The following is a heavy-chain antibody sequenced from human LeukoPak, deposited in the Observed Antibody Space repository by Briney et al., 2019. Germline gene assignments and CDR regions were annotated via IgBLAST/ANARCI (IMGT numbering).Heavy chain of an antibody. V-gene: IGHV1-69*13. CDR3: ARAGDVVPAASTHYYYYMDV. CDR2: IIPIFGTA. J-gene: IGHJ6*03. D-gene: IGHD2-2*01. CDR1: GGTFSSYA. Sequence: ASVKVSCKASGGTFSSYAISWVRQAPGQGLEWMGGIIPIFGTANYAQKFQGRVTITADESTSTAYMELSSLRSEDTAVYYCARAGDVVPAASTHYYYYMDVWGKGTTVTVSS.